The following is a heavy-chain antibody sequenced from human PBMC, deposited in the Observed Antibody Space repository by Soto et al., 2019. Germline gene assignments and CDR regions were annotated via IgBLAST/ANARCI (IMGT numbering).Heavy chain of an antibody. CDR1: GFTFSSYG. Sequence: PGGSLRLSCAASGFTFSSYGMHWVRQAPGKGLEWVAVISYDGSNKYYADSVKGRFTTSRDNSKNTLYLQMNSLRAEDTAVYYCAKHTAMANDNWFDPWGQGT. CDR3: AKHTAMANDNWFDP. J-gene: IGHJ5*02. D-gene: IGHD5-18*01. V-gene: IGHV3-30*18. CDR2: ISYDGSNK.